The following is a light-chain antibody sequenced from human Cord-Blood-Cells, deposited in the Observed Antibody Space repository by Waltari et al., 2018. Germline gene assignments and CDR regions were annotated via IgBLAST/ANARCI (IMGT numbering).Light chain of an antibody. J-gene: IGLJ3*02. CDR2: EVS. V-gene: IGLV2-8*01. CDR1: SSDVGGYNY. Sequence: QSALTQPPSASGSPGQSVTISCTGTSSDVGGYNYVSWYQQHPGKAPKLMIYEVSNGPSGVPERFSGSKSGNTASLTVSGLQAEDEADYYCSSYAGSNNWVFGGGTKLTVL. CDR3: SSYAGSNNWV.